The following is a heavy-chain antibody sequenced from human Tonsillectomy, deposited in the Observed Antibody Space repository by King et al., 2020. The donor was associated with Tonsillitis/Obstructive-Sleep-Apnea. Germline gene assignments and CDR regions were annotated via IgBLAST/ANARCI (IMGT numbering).Heavy chain of an antibody. CDR1: GGSFSGYY. Sequence: VQLQQWGAGLLKPSETLSLTCAVYGGSFSGYYWSWIRQPPGKGLEWIGEINHSGSTNYNPSLKSRVTISVDTSKNQFSLKLSSVTAADTAVYYCARGATPNYSFWSGLLRYYFDYWGQGTLVTVSS. CDR2: INHSGST. CDR3: ARGATPNYSFWSGLLRYYFDY. J-gene: IGHJ4*02. D-gene: IGHD3-3*01. V-gene: IGHV4-34*01.